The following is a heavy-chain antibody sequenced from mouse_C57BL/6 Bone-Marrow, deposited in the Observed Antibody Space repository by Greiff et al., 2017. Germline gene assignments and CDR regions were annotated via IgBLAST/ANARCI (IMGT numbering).Heavy chain of an antibody. CDR3: RREGANWDVYWYIDD. D-gene: IGHD4-1*01. J-gene: IGHJ1*03. CDR1: GFTFSSYA. Sequence: DVMLVESGAGLVKPGGSLKLSCAASGFTFSSYAMSWVRQTPEKRLEWVAYISSGGDYIYYADTVKGRFTISRDNARNTLYLQMSSLKAEDTDMYYGRREGANWDVYWYIDDWGTGTTVTVSS. V-gene: IGHV5-9-1*02. CDR2: ISSGGDYI.